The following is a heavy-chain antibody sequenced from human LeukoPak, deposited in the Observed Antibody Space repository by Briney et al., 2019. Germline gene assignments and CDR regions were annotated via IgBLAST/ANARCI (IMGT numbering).Heavy chain of an antibody. J-gene: IGHJ4*02. CDR2: INQDGTEK. CDR3: ARGPLIAAAGTW. D-gene: IGHD6-13*01. V-gene: IGHV3-7*03. Sequence: TGGSLRLSCAASGFTFSSYWMSWVRQPPGEGLEWVAKINQDGTEKAYVDSVRGRFTISRDNAKNSLFLQMNSLRAEDTAVYYCARGPLIAAAGTWWGQGTLVTVSS. CDR1: GFTFSSYW.